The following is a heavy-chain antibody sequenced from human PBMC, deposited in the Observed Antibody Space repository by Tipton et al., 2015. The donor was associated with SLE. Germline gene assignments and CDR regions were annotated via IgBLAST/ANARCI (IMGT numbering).Heavy chain of an antibody. Sequence: LRLSCTVSGGSISSYYWSWIRQPPGKGLEWIGYIYYSGSTNYNPSLKSRVTISVDTSKNQFSLKLSSVTAADTAVYYCAREGSSSGFDYWGQGTLVTVSS. D-gene: IGHD6-6*01. V-gene: IGHV4-59*01. CDR1: GGSISSYY. CDR2: IYYSGST. CDR3: AREGSSSGFDY. J-gene: IGHJ4*02.